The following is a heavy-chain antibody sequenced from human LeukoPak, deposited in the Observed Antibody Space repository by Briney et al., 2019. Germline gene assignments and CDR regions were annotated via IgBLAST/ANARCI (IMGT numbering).Heavy chain of an antibody. CDR2: ISGSGGST. J-gene: IGHJ4*02. CDR1: GFTFSSYA. D-gene: IGHD3-10*01. V-gene: IGHV3-23*01. Sequence: PGGCLRLSCAASGFTFSSYAMSWVRQAPGKGLEWVSAISGSGGSTYYADSVKGRFTISRDNSKNTLYLQMNSLKDEDTAVYYCAKYGSGTYYNGLYWGQGTLVTVSS. CDR3: AKYGSGTYYNGLY.